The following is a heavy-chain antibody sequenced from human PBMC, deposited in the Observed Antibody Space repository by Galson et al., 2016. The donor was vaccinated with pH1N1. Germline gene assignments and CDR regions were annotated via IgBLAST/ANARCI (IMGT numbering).Heavy chain of an antibody. J-gene: IGHJ4*02. CDR3: ARDCFGADDS. Sequence: SLRLSCAASGFTFHRYAMNWVRQAPGKGLAWVSRINRDGTTINYADSVKGRFTISRDNGKNTLYLQMNSLRADDTAVYYCARDCFGADDSWGQGTLVTVSS. V-gene: IGHV3-74*01. CDR2: INRDGTTI. D-gene: IGHD3-10*01. CDR1: GFTFHRYA.